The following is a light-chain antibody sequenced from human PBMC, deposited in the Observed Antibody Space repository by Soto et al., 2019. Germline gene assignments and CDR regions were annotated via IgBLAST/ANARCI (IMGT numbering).Light chain of an antibody. CDR3: QSYDSSLSAL. CDR2: GNS. CDR1: SSNIGAGYD. V-gene: IGLV1-40*01. Sequence: QPVLTQPPSVSGAPGQRVTISCTGSSSNIGAGYDVHWYQQLPGTAPKLLIYGNSNRPSGVPDRFSGSKSGTSASLAITGLQAEDEAYYYCQSYDSSLSALFGGGTKVTVL. J-gene: IGLJ3*02.